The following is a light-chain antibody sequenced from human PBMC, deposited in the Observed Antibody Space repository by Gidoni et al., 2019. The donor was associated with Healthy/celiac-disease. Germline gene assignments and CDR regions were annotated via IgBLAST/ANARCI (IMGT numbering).Light chain of an antibody. Sequence: EIVLTQSPATLSLSPGERATLSCRASQSVSSYLAWYQQKPGQAPRLLIYDASNRATGIPARFRGSGSGTDFTLTISSLEPEDFAVYYCQQRSNWPRIFTFGPXTKVDIK. J-gene: IGKJ3*01. CDR3: QQRSNWPRIFT. CDR2: DAS. CDR1: QSVSSY. V-gene: IGKV3-11*01.